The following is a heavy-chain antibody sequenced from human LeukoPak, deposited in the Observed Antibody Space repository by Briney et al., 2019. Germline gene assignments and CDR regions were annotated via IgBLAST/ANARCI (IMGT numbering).Heavy chain of an antibody. CDR3: ARRRDGYNEDFFDY. CDR2: IYYSGST. Sequence: PSDTLSLTCTVSGRPISSYYWSWIRQPPGKGLEWIGYIYYSGSTNYNPSLKSRVTISVDTSRNQFSLKLSSVTAADTAVYYCARRRDGYNEDFFDYWGQGTLVTVSS. J-gene: IGHJ4*02. CDR1: GRPISSYY. V-gene: IGHV4-59*08. D-gene: IGHD5-24*01.